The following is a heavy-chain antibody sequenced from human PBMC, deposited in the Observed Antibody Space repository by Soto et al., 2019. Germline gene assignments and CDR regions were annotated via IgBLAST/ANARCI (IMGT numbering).Heavy chain of an antibody. Sequence: ASVKVSCKASGSTLNDFGVSWVRQAPGQGLEWMGWISGYDGNTNFAQKYEGRVTMTIDSSTSTAYMELRNLRSDDTAMYYCAREKWFGQTPFDSWGQGTLVTVSS. CDR3: AREKWFGQTPFDS. CDR2: ISGYDGNT. V-gene: IGHV1-18*01. CDR1: GSTLNDFG. D-gene: IGHD3-10*01. J-gene: IGHJ4*02.